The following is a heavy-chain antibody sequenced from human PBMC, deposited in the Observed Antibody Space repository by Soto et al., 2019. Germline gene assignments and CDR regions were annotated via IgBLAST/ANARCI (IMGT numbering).Heavy chain of an antibody. CDR1: GGSISSYY. V-gene: IGHV4-59*06. Sequence: PSETLSLTCTVSGGSISSYYWSWIRQPPGKGLEWIGYIYYSGSTYYNPSLKSRITISVDTSKNQFSLKLSSVTAADTAVYYCAIRPRAGRTFYWGQGTLVTVS. J-gene: IGHJ4*02. D-gene: IGHD6-13*01. CDR3: AIRPRAGRTFY. CDR2: IYYSGST.